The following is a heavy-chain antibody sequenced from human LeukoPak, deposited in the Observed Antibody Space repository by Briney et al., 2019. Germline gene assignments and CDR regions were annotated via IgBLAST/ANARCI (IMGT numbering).Heavy chain of an antibody. CDR2: ISVYNGET. J-gene: IGHJ3*02. CDR1: GYTFTSYG. D-gene: IGHD1-26*01. CDR3: ARGELYAFDI. V-gene: IGHV1-18*01. Sequence: ASVKVSGKAAGYTFTSYGISWGRQAPGQGLEWMGWISVYNGETNDAKKLQGRVAMTTDTSTSTGYMEMRSLRSDDTAVHYCARGELYAFDIWGQGTMVTVSS.